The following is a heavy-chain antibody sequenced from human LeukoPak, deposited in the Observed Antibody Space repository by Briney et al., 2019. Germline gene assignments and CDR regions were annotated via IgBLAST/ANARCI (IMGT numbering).Heavy chain of an antibody. CDR1: GYTFRSYG. CDR3: ARGPPSGSYSMSY. Sequence: GASVKVSCKASGYTFRSYGISWVRQAPGQGLEWMGWVSGYNGDTNYVQKVQGRVTMTTDTSTATAYMELRSLRSDDTAVYYCARGPPSGSYSMSYWGQGTLVTVSS. CDR2: VSGYNGDT. D-gene: IGHD1-26*01. V-gene: IGHV1-18*01. J-gene: IGHJ4*02.